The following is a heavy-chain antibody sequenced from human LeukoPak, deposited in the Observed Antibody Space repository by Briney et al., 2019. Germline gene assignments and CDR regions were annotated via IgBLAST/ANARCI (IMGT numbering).Heavy chain of an antibody. D-gene: IGHD5-12*01. CDR2: INHSGST. Sequence: PSETLSLTCAVYGGSFSGYYWSWIRQPPGKGLEWIGKINHSGSTNYNPSLKSRVTISVDTSKNQFSLKLSSVTAADTAVYYCARGGGYSGYDRGGDYWGQGTLVTVSS. V-gene: IGHV4-34*01. J-gene: IGHJ4*02. CDR3: ARGGGYSGYDRGGDY. CDR1: GGSFSGYY.